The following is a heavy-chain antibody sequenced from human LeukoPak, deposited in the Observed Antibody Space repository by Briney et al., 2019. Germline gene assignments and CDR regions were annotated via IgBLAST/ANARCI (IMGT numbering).Heavy chain of an antibody. V-gene: IGHV3-23*01. CDR3: AKGSYGDYAS. J-gene: IGHJ5*02. Sequence: PGRSLRLSCTASGFTFGDYALTWVRQAPGKGLEWVSAISGSGGSTYYADSVKGRFTISRDNSKNTLYLQMNSLRAEDTAVYYCAKGSYGDYASWGQGTLVTVSS. CDR1: GFTFGDYA. D-gene: IGHD4-17*01. CDR2: ISGSGGST.